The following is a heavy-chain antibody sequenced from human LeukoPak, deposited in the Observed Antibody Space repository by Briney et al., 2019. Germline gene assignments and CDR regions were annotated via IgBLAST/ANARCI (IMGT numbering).Heavy chain of an antibody. V-gene: IGHV3-23*01. CDR3: ANALRPNDY. Sequence: GGSLRLSCVVSGLTFSNRAMTWVRQAPGKGLEWVSSISISGNKILYADSVKGRFTISRDNSKNTLFLQMNSLQTEDTGVYFCANALRPNDYWGQGTLVTVS. CDR1: GLTFSNRA. J-gene: IGHJ4*02. D-gene: IGHD4-17*01. CDR2: ISISGNKI.